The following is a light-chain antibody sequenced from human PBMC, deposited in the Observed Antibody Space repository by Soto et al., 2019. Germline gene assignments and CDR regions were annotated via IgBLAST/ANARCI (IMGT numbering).Light chain of an antibody. Sequence: EIVLTQSPGTLSLSPGERATLSCRASHSVSSTYLAWYQQKPGQAPRLLIYGASSRATGIPDRFSGSGSGTAFTLTISRLGPEDFAVYYCQQYGSSPAYTFGQGTKLEIK. V-gene: IGKV3-20*01. CDR3: QQYGSSPAYT. J-gene: IGKJ2*01. CDR1: HSVSSTY. CDR2: GAS.